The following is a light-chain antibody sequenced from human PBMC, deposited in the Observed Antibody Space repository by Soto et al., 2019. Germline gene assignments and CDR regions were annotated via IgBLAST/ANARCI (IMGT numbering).Light chain of an antibody. CDR3: QQFSSYPRT. J-gene: IGKJ4*01. V-gene: IGKV3-20*01. CDR1: QTVRNNY. Sequence: ESVLTQSTGPLSLSPGKRDTLSCRASQTVRNNYLAWYYQKPGQAPRLLIYDASSSATGILDGLSGGGSGTDFFPIISRLEPEDFAVYYCQQFSSYPRTFGGGTKVDIK. CDR2: DAS.